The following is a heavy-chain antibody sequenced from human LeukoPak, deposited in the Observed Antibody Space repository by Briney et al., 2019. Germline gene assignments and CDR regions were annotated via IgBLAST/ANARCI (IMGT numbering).Heavy chain of an antibody. Sequence: GASVKVSCKASGSTFTGYYIHWVRQAPGQGLEWMAWINPNNGVTNYAQKFQGRVTMTRDTSISTAYMELSRLRSDDTAVYYCALVYYDILTGNYYYYYGMDVWGQGTTVTVSS. CDR2: INPNNGVT. CDR3: ALVYYDILTGNYYYYYGMDV. J-gene: IGHJ6*02. V-gene: IGHV1-2*02. D-gene: IGHD3-9*01. CDR1: GSTFTGYY.